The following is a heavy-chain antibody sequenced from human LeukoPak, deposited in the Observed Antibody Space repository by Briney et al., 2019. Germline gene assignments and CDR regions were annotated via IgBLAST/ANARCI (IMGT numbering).Heavy chain of an antibody. CDR2: MYNRGST. Sequence: SETLSLTCTVSGDSISNYYWSWIRQSPGKELEWIGYMYNRGSTIYNPSLKSRVTISTDTSKNRFSLRLTSVTAADTAVYYCARAEKAVTGTLDSWGQGTLITVSS. D-gene: IGHD6-19*01. CDR3: ARAEKAVTGTLDS. V-gene: IGHV4-59*01. J-gene: IGHJ4*02. CDR1: GDSISNYY.